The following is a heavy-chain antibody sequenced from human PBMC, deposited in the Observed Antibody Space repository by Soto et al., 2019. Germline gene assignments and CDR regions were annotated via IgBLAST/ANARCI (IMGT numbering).Heavy chain of an antibody. CDR2: IYYSGST. J-gene: IGHJ6*02. Sequence: PSETLSLTCTVSGGSISSGGYYWSWIRQHPGKGLELIGYIYYSGSTYYNPSLKSRVTISVDTSKNQFSPKLSSVTAADTAVYYCARETMVRGVQGPPDVWGQGTTVTVSS. D-gene: IGHD3-10*01. CDR3: ARETMVRGVQGPPDV. V-gene: IGHV4-31*03. CDR1: GGSISSGGYY.